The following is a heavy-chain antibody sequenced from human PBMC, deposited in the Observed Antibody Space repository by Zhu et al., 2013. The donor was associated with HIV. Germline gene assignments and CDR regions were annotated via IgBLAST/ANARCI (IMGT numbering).Heavy chain of an antibody. CDR1: GGTFSSYA. J-gene: IGHJ5*02. CDR2: IIPIFGTA. CDR3: ARTDSLYCGGDRQLYNWFDP. D-gene: IGHD2-21*02. Sequence: QVQLVQSGAEVKKPGSSVKVSCKASGGTFSSYAISWVRQAPGQGLEWMGGIIPIFGTANYAQKFQGRVTITADESTSTAYMELSSLRSEDTAVYYCARTDSLYCGGDRQLYNWFDPWGQGTLVTVSS. V-gene: IGHV1-69*12.